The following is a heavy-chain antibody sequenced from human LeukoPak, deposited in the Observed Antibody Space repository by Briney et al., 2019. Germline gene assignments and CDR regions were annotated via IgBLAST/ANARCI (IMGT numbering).Heavy chain of an antibody. J-gene: IGHJ4*02. D-gene: IGHD4-23*01. V-gene: IGHV4-59*01. CDR3: ARFRPVENYFDY. CDR2: IYYSGST. Sequence: SETLSLTCTVSGGSISSYYWSWIRQPPGKGLEWIGYIYYSGSTNYNPSLKSRVTISVDTSKNQFSLKLSSVTAADTAVYYCARFRPVENYFDYWGQGTLVTVSS. CDR1: GGSISSYY.